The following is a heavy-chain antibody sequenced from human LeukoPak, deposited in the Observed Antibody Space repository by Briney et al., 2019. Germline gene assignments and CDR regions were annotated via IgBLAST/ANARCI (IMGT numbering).Heavy chain of an antibody. CDR2: INWNGGST. V-gene: IGHV3-20*04. J-gene: IGHJ5*02. CDR1: GFTFDDYG. CDR3: ARGNSVRDEAWWFNP. D-gene: IGHD5-24*01. Sequence: GGSLRLSCAASGFTFDDYGMSWVRQAPGKGLEWVSGINWNGGSTGYADSVKGRFTISRDNAKNSLYLQMNSLRAEDTAVYYCARGNSVRDEAWWFNPWGQGTLVTVSS.